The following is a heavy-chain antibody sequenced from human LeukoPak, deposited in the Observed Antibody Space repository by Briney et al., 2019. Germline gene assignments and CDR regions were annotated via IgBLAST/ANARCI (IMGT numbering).Heavy chain of an antibody. J-gene: IGHJ4*02. CDR3: ARLGSGWYADYFDY. CDR2: IYYSGST. Sequence: SETLSLTCTVSGCTFSSSSYHWGWLGQAPGKGREWIGSIYYSGSTYYNPSLKSRVTISVDTSKNQFSLKLSSVTAADTAVYYCARLGSGWYADYFDYWGQGTLVTVSS. V-gene: IGHV4-39*01. CDR1: GCTFSSSSYH. D-gene: IGHD6-19*01.